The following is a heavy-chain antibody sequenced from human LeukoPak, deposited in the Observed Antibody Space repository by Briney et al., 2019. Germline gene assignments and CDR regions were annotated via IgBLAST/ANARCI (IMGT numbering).Heavy chain of an antibody. J-gene: IGHJ6*03. V-gene: IGHV3-23*01. CDR2: ISGSGGST. CDR1: GFTFSSYL. Sequence: PGGSLRLSRVGSGFTFSSYLKNWVRQAPGKGLEWVAAISGSGGSTYFADSVKGRFTISRDNSKKTLYLQMTSLRAEDTALYYCAKVPYYDFWRGYPRVNYSYHMVVWGKATTVTVSS. D-gene: IGHD3-3*01. CDR3: AKVPYYDFWRGYPRVNYSYHMVV.